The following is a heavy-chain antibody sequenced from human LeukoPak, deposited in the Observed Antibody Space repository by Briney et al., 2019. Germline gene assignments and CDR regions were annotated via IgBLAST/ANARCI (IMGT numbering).Heavy chain of an antibody. CDR3: ARVPDDYGLDAFDI. CDR2: IYHSGST. CDR1: GGSISSSNW. V-gene: IGHV4-4*02. J-gene: IGHJ3*02. D-gene: IGHD4-17*01. Sequence: SGTLSLTCAVSGGSISSSNWWSWVRQPPGKGLEWIGEIYHSGSTNYNPSLKSQVTISVDKSKNQFSLKLSSVTAADTAVYYCARVPDDYGLDAFDIWGQGTMVTVSS.